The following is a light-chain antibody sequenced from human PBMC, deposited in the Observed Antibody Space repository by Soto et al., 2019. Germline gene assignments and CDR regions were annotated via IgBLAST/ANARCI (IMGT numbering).Light chain of an antibody. CDR1: QSFSSSY. CDR3: QQYGSSPPYT. V-gene: IGKV3-20*01. J-gene: IGKJ2*01. Sequence: EIVLTQSPGTLSLSPGERATLSCGASQSFSSSYLAWYQQKHGQAPSPLIYGASSIATGIPDRFSGSGSGTDFTLTISRLEPEDFAVYYCQQYGSSPPYTFGQGTKLEIK. CDR2: GAS.